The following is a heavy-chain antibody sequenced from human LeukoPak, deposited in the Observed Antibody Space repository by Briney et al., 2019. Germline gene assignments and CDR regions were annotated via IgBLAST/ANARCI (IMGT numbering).Heavy chain of an antibody. CDR1: GFTFSDSY. D-gene: IGHD2-21*02. CDR2: ISSNSYTI. J-gene: IGHJ1*01. CDR3: ARARGVVVTAIPEYFQH. V-gene: IGHV3-11*01. Sequence: GGSLRLSCAASGFTFSDSYMSWIRQAPGNGLECVSYISSNSYTIFYGDSLKGRFTISRDNAKNSLYLQMNSLRADDTAVYYCARARGVVVTAIPEYFQHWGQGTLVTVSS.